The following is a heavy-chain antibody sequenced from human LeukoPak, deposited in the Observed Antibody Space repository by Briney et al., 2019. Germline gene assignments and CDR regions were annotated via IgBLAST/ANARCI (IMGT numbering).Heavy chain of an antibody. D-gene: IGHD1-7*01. Sequence: GGSLRLSCAASGFTFSNYWMHWVRQAPEKGLVWVSRIKGDGSSTSYADSVKGRFTISRGNAKNTLYLQMNSLRAEDTAVYYCAGWDYQHEPHFDYWGQGTLVTVSS. J-gene: IGHJ4*02. CDR1: GFTFSNYW. CDR2: IKGDGSST. CDR3: AGWDYQHEPHFDY. V-gene: IGHV3-74*01.